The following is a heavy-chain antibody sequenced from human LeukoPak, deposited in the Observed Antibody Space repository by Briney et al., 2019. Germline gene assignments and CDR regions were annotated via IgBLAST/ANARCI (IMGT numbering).Heavy chain of an antibody. J-gene: IGHJ4*02. CDR3: AAAAVSSGTYAGRFDY. CDR2: ISYDGSNK. V-gene: IGHV3-30-3*01. Sequence: GGSLRLSCAASGFTFSSYWMNWVRQAPGKGLEWVAVISYDGSNKYYADSVKGRFTISRDNSKNTLYLQMNSLRPEDTAVYYCAAAAVSSGTYAGRFDYWGQGTLVTVSS. CDR1: GFTFSSYW. D-gene: IGHD1-26*01.